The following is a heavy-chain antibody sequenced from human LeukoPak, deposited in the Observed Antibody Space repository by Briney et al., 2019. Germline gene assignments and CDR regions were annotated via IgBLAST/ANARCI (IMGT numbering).Heavy chain of an antibody. J-gene: IGHJ4*02. Sequence: ASVKVSCKSSGYTCTGYYMHWVRQAPGQGLGWMGWMNPNSGGRNYSQKFQGRVTMIRDTAIRTAYMELMRLRSDATAVYYCARLAYYDSRGYSQRVDESDSWGQGTLVTASS. D-gene: IGHD3-22*01. CDR3: ARLAYYDSRGYSQRVDESDS. V-gene: IGHV1-2*02. CDR2: MNPNSGGR. CDR1: GYTCTGYY.